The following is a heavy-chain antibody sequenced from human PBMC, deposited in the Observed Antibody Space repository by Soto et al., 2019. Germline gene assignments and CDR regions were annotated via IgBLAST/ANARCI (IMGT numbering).Heavy chain of an antibody. J-gene: IGHJ4*02. CDR1: GFTFSSAA. Sequence: QVQLVESGGGVVQPGRSLRLSCAASGFTFSSAAMHWVRQAPGKGLEWMSVISYDGSNTYYADSVKGLFAISRDNSKNTLYLQMNSLRAEDTAVYDCANGRVMIRGLISFNIDQWGQGTLVTVSS. V-gene: IGHV3-30*09. CDR2: ISYDGSNT. CDR3: ANGRVMIRGLISFNIDQ. D-gene: IGHD3-10*01.